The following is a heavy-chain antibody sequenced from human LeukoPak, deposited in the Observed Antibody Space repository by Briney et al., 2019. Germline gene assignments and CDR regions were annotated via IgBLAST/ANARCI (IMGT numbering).Heavy chain of an antibody. D-gene: IGHD3-10*01. CDR1: GGSISSGGYY. V-gene: IGHV4-31*03. Sequence: SETLSLTCTVSGGSISSGGYYWSWIRQHPGKGLEWIGYIYYSGSTYYNPSLKSRVTISVDTSKNQFSLKLSSVTAADTAVYYCARDVYYGSGSYYGQDGMDVWGQGTTVTVSS. CDR2: IYYSGST. J-gene: IGHJ6*02. CDR3: ARDVYYGSGSYYGQDGMDV.